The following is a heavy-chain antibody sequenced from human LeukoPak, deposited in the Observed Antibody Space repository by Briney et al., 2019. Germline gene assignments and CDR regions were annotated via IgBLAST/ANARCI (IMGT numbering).Heavy chain of an antibody. CDR3: ARHSSSSLSYLYYFDY. V-gene: IGHV4-59*08. CDR1: GGSISSYY. D-gene: IGHD6-6*01. Sequence: ASETLSLTCTVSGGSISSYYWSWIRQPPGKGLEWIGYIYYSGSTNYNPSLKSRVTISVDTSKNQFSLKLSSVTAADTAVYYCARHSSSSLSYLYYFDYWGQGTLVTVSS. CDR2: IYYSGST. J-gene: IGHJ4*02.